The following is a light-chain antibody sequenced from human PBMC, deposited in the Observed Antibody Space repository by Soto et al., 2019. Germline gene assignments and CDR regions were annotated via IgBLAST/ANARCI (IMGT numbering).Light chain of an antibody. Sequence: QSVLTQPPSVSGAPGKRVTISCTGSRSNIGAGYDVHWYQQLPGTAPKLLIYGNSNRPSGVPDRFSGSKSGTSASLAITGLQAEDEADYYCQSYDSSLSQVFGTGTKLTVL. J-gene: IGLJ1*01. CDR2: GNS. CDR3: QSYDSSLSQV. V-gene: IGLV1-40*01. CDR1: RSNIGAGYD.